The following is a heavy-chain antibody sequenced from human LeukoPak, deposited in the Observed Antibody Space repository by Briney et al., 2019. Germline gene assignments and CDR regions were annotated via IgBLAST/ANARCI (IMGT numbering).Heavy chain of an antibody. D-gene: IGHD3-22*01. J-gene: IGHJ4*02. Sequence: SVKVSCKASGGTFSSYAISWVRQAPRQGLEWMGRIIPIFGTANYAQKFQGRVTITTDESTSTAYMELSSLRSEDTAVYYCARGEGYYYDSSGYYGFDYWGQGTLVTVSS. V-gene: IGHV1-69*05. CDR3: ARGEGYYYDSSGYYGFDY. CDR2: IIPIFGTA. CDR1: GGTFSSYA.